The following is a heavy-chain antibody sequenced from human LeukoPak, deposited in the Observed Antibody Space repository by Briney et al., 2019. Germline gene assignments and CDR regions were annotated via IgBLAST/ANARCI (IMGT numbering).Heavy chain of an antibody. V-gene: IGHV3-66*01. Sequence: GSLRLSCAASGFTFDDYGMSWVRQAPGKGLEWVSVIYSGGSTYYADSMKGRFTISRDNSKNTVYLQMNSLRAEDTALYYCARAQYYYYMDVWGKGTTVTISS. CDR1: GFTFDDYG. J-gene: IGHJ6*03. CDR3: ARAQYYYYMDV. CDR2: IYSGGST.